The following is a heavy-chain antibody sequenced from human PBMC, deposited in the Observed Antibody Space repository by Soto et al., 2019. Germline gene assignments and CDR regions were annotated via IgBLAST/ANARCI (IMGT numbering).Heavy chain of an antibody. V-gene: IGHV1-18*01. Sequence: ASVKVSCKASGYTFTSYGISWVRQAPGQGLEWMGWISAYNGNTNYAQKLQGRVTMTTDTSTSTAYMELRSLRSDDTAVYYCARVKWDLLGRDYYYGMDVWGQGTTVTVSS. CDR3: ARVKWDLLGRDYYYGMDV. CDR2: ISAYNGNT. J-gene: IGHJ6*02. CDR1: GYTFTSYG. D-gene: IGHD1-26*01.